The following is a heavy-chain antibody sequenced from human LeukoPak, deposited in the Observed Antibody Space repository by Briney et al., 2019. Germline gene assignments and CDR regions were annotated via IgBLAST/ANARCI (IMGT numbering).Heavy chain of an antibody. CDR1: GYTFSDYG. D-gene: IGHD3-10*01. J-gene: IGHJ4*02. Sequence: ASVKVSCKASGYTFSDYGITWVRQAPGQGLEWMGWISPYNGNTNSAGKFQGRVSMTTDTSTKTAYMELRSLRSDDTAVYFCARGRYYGSGSYYISWGQGTLVTVSS. CDR3: ARGRYYGSGSYYIS. CDR2: ISPYNGNT. V-gene: IGHV1-18*04.